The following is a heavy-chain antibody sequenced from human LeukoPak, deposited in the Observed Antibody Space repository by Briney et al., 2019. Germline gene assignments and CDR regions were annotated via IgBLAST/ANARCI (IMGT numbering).Heavy chain of an antibody. Sequence: ASVKVSCKASGSTFTRYGITWVRQAPGHGLEWMGWISAYNGNTNYAQKVQGRVTMTTDTSTSTAYMELRSLRSDDTAVYYCARVSHYYGSEIEYWGQGTLVTVSS. V-gene: IGHV1-18*01. D-gene: IGHD3-10*01. CDR3: ARVSHYYGSEIEY. CDR2: ISAYNGNT. CDR1: GSTFTRYG. J-gene: IGHJ4*02.